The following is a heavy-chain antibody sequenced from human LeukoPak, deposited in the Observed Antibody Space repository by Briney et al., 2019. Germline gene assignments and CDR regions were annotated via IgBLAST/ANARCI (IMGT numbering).Heavy chain of an antibody. CDR2: INPNSGGT. D-gene: IGHD6-6*01. CDR3: ARVGSSSGTMFDY. J-gene: IGHJ4*02. V-gene: IGHV1-2*02. CDR1: GYTFTGYY. Sequence: GASVKVSCKASGYTFTGYYMHWVRQAPGQGLEWMGWINPNSGGTNYAQKFQGRVTMTRDTSISTAYMELSRLRSDDTAVYYCARVGSSSGTMFDYWSQGTLVTVSS.